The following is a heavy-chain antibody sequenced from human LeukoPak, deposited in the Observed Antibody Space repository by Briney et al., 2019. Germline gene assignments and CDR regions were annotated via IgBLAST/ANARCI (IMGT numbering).Heavy chain of an antibody. Sequence: PGGSLRLSCAASGFTFSSFLMSWVRQAPGKGLEWDSIINGDGSDTTYADSVKGRFTISTYNAKNTLFLQMNSLRAEATAVYYCVRDHQSHFNQWGQGTLVTVSS. V-gene: IGHV3-74*03. CDR1: GFTFSSFL. J-gene: IGHJ4*02. CDR3: VRDHQSHFNQ. CDR2: INGDGSDT.